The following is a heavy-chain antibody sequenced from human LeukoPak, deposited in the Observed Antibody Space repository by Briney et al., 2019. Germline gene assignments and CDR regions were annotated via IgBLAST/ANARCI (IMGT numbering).Heavy chain of an antibody. CDR1: EFTFSSYS. J-gene: IGHJ4*02. CDR2: ILYDGSMQ. V-gene: IGHV3-30*03. CDR3: ARDPRGPTTYDSSARDSLDY. D-gene: IGHD3-22*01. Sequence: GGSLRLSCAASEFTFSSYSMHWVRQAPGKGLEWLAVILYDGSMQYYAESMKGRLTISRDNSRNTVYMQMSSLRTEDTAVYYCARDPRGPTTYDSSARDSLDYWGQGTLVTVSS.